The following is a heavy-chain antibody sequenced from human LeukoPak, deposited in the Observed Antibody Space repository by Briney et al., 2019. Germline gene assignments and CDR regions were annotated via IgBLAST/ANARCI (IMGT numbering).Heavy chain of an antibody. Sequence: SETLSLTCTVSGGSISSYYWSWIRQPPGKGLEWIGYIYYSGSTNYNPSLKSRVTISVDTSKNQFSLKLSSVTAADTAVYYCARENSSGYYYFDYWGQGTLVTVSS. D-gene: IGHD3-22*01. J-gene: IGHJ4*02. CDR1: GGSISSYY. CDR2: IYYSGST. CDR3: ARENSSGYYYFDY. V-gene: IGHV4-59*13.